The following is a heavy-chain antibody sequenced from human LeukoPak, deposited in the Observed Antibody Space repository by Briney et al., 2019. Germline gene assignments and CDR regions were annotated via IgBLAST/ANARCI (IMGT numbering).Heavy chain of an antibody. CDR2: INPNSGGT. V-gene: IGHV1-2*02. D-gene: IGHD5/OR15-5a*01. J-gene: IGHJ4*02. CDR1: GYTFTGYY. Sequence: ASVKVSCKASGYTFTGYYIHWVRQAPGQGLEWMGWINPNSGGTNYAQKFQGKVTMTRDTSIGTAYMELSRLRSDDTAVYYCARKQVSTSNFDYWGQGTLVIVSS. CDR3: ARKQVSTSNFDY.